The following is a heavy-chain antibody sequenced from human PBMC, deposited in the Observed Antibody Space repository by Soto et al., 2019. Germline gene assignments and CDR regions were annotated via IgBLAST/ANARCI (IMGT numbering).Heavy chain of an antibody. CDR3: ARVTMVRGVIGGGWFDP. CDR2: IYYSGST. CDR1: GGSISSYY. D-gene: IGHD3-10*01. Sequence: QVQLQESGPGLVKPSETLSLTCTVSGGSISSYYWSWIRQPPGKGLEWIGYIYYSGSTNYNPSLRSRVTISVDTSKNQFSLKLISVTAADTAVYYCARVTMVRGVIGGGWFDPWGQGTLVTVSS. J-gene: IGHJ5*02. V-gene: IGHV4-59*01.